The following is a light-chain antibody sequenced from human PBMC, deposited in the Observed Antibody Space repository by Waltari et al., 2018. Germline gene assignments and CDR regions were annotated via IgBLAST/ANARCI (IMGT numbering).Light chain of an antibody. Sequence: DIVMTQSPDSLAVSLRARAPINCKSSQSVLYSSNNKNYLAWSQQKPGQPPKLLIYWASTRESGVPARFSGSGSGTDFTLTISSLQAEDVAVYYCQQYYSAPGVTFGRGTKVDI. V-gene: IGKV4-1*01. CDR1: QSVLYSSNNKNY. J-gene: IGKJ3*01. CDR2: WAS. CDR3: QQYYSAPGVT.